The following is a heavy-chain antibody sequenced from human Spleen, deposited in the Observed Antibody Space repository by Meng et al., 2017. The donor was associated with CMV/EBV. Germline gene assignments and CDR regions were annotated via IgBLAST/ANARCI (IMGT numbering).Heavy chain of an antibody. J-gene: IGHJ4*02. CDR2: IIPIFGTA. Sequence: SVKVSCKASGGTFSSYAISWVRQAPGQGLEWMGGIIPIFGTANYAQKFQGRVTITTDESTSTAYMELRSLRSDDTAVYYCARDKVAGGYCSTTTCPQIFTYWGQGTLVTVSS. V-gene: IGHV1-69*05. CDR3: ARDKVAGGYCSTTTCPQIFTY. CDR1: GGTFSSYA. D-gene: IGHD2-2*01.